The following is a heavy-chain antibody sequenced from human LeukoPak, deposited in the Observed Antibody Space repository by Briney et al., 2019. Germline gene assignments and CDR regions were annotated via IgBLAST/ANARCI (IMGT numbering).Heavy chain of an antibody. CDR2: IIPIFGTA. J-gene: IGHJ4*02. CDR1: GGTFSSYA. V-gene: IGHV1-69*13. CDR3: ARVGSADYSNYYFDY. D-gene: IGHD4-11*01. Sequence: GASVKVSCKASGGTFSSYAISWVRQVPGQGLEWMGGIIPIFGTANYAQKFQGRVTITADESMSTAYMELSSLRSEDTAVYYCARVGSADYSNYYFDYWGQGTLVTVSS.